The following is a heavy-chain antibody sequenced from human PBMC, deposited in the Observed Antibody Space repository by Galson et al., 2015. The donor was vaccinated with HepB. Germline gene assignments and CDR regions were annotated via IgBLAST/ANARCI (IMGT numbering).Heavy chain of an antibody. Sequence: QSGAEVKKPGESLRISCKGSGYSFTSYWISWVRQMPGKGLEWMGRIDPSDSYTNYSPSFQGHVTISADKSISTAYLQWSSLKASDTAMYYCARRRGYYDSSGSDDAFDIWGQGTMVTVSS. V-gene: IGHV5-10-1*01. CDR1: GYSFTSYW. CDR2: IDPSDSYT. D-gene: IGHD3-22*01. CDR3: ARRRGYYDSSGSDDAFDI. J-gene: IGHJ3*02.